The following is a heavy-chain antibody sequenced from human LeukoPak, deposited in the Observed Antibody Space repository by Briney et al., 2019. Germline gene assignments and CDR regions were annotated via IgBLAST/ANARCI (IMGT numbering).Heavy chain of an antibody. D-gene: IGHD2-15*01. CDR1: GFTFGEYS. CDR3: NRWHISGVSYSNV. J-gene: IGHJ4*02. CDR2: IRKQDGTT. V-gene: IGHV3-49*04. Sequence: GRSLRLSCTASGFTFGEYSMSWGRQAPGKGLEWVGFIRKQDGTTEYAASVRGRFTISRDESNRIAYLQMNSLKTEDTAVYHCNRWHISGVSYSNVWGQGTLVTVSS.